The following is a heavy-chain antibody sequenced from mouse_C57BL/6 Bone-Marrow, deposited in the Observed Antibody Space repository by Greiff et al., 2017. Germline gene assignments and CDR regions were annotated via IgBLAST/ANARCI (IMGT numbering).Heavy chain of an antibody. CDR2: LYPGDGDT. V-gene: IGHV1-80*01. J-gene: IGHJ4*01. Sequence: QVQLKQSGAELVKPGASVKISCKASGYAFSSYWMNWVKQRPGKGIEWIGQLYPGDGDTNYNGKLKGKATLTADKSSSTAYMQLSILTSEDSAVYFCARSCYGDAMDYWGQGTSVTVSS. CDR3: ARSCYGDAMDY. CDR1: GYAFSSYW. D-gene: IGHD3-1*01.